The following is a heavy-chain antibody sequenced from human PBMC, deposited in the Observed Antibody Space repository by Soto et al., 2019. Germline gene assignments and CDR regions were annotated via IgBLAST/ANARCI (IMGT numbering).Heavy chain of an antibody. J-gene: IGHJ6*02. CDR2: IGTAGDT. V-gene: IGHV3-13*01. D-gene: IGHD6-6*01. CDR1: GFTFSSYD. CDR3: ARALPSSPQYYYYYYGMDV. Sequence: GGSLRLSCAASGFTFSSYDMHWVRQATGKGLEWVSAIGTAGDTYYPGSVKGRFTISRENAKNSLYLQMNSLRAGDTAVYYCARALPSSPQYYYYYYGMDVWGQGTTVTVSS.